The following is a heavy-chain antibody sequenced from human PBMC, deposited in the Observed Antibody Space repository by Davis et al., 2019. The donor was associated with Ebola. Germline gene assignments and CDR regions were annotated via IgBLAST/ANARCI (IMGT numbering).Heavy chain of an antibody. J-gene: IGHJ4*02. D-gene: IGHD3-3*01. Sequence: PSETLSLTCTVSGGSISSYYWSWIRQPPGKGLEWIGYIYYSGSTNYNPSLKSRVTISVDTSKNQFSLKLSSVTAADTAVYYCARGGYDFWSGYSAYFDYWGQGTLVTVSS. V-gene: IGHV4-59*01. CDR3: ARGGYDFWSGYSAYFDY. CDR2: IYYSGST. CDR1: GGSISSYY.